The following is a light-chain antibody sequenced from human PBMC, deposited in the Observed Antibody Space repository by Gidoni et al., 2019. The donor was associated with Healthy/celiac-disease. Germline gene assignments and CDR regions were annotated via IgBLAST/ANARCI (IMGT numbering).Light chain of an antibody. CDR2: DNN. CDR3: QSYDSSLSGSGV. CDR1: RSNIGAGYD. V-gene: IGLV1-40*01. J-gene: IGLJ2*01. Sequence: QSVLTQPPSVSGAPGQRVTISCTGSRSNIGAGYDVHWYQQLPVTAPKLPIYDNNTRPSGVPDRFSGSKSGTSASLAITGLQAEDEADYYCQSYDSSLSGSGVFGGGTKLTVL.